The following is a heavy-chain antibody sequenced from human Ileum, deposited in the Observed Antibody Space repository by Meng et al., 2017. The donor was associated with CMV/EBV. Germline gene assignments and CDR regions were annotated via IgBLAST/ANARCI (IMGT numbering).Heavy chain of an antibody. V-gene: IGHV3-74*01. Sequence: GASLKISCAASGFTFSSYWMHWVRQAPGKGLVWVSRINSDGSSTSYADSVKGRFTISRDNAKNTLYLQMNSLRAEDTAVYYCARESYKYYGMDVWGQGTTVTVSS. CDR3: ARESYKYYGMDV. CDR1: GFTFSSYW. CDR2: INSDGSST. J-gene: IGHJ6*02. D-gene: IGHD1-1*01.